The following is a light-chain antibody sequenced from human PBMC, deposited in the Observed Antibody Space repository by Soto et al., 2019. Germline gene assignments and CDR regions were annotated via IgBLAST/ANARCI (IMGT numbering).Light chain of an antibody. CDR2: EDS. V-gene: IGLV2-14*02. CDR1: STDVENYNF. CDR3: SSFTSSTTRV. Sequence: QSALTQPASVSGSPGQSITIACTGISTDVENYNFVSWYQQHPGKVPKLIIYEDSKRPSGISDRFSGSKSGNSASLTISGLQAEDEADYYCSSFTSSTTRVFGTGTKVTVL. J-gene: IGLJ1*01.